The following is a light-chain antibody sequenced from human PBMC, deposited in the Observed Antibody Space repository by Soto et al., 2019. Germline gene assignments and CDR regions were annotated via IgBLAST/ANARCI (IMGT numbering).Light chain of an antibody. CDR3: MQGTHWPPYT. CDR1: QSLVNGAGSTY. J-gene: IGKJ2*01. V-gene: IGKV2-30*01. Sequence: VVLTQSPLSLPVTLGQPASISCRSSQSLVNGAGSTYLSWFHQRPGQSPRRLIYKVSNRESGVPDRFSGSGSVSDFTLTITRVEAEDIGTYYCMQGTHWPPYTFGQGTKLEIK. CDR2: KVS.